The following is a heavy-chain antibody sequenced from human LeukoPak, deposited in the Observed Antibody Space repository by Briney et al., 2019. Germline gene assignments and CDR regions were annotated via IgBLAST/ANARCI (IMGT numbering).Heavy chain of an antibody. D-gene: IGHD6-19*01. J-gene: IGHJ6*02. CDR3: ARSHSSGWYLYYYYYGMDV. V-gene: IGHV1-69*13. CDR1: GGTFSSYA. CDR2: IIPIFGTA. Sequence: ASVKVSCKASGGTFSSYAISWVRQAPGQGLEWMGGIIPIFGTANYAQKFQGRVTITADESTSTAYMELRSLRSDDTAVYYCARSHSSGWYLYYYYYGMDVWGQGTTVTVSS.